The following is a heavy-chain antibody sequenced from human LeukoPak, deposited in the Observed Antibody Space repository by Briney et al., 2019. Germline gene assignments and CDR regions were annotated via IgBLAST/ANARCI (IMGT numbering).Heavy chain of an antibody. CDR2: IYYSGSP. J-gene: IGHJ4*02. V-gene: IGHV4-59*01. CDR3: ARSARVFEY. CDR1: GVSITSSY. Sequence: SETLSLTCTVSGVSITSSYWSWIRQPPGKGLECIGYIYYSGSPNYNPSLKSRVTISLDTSKNQFSLKLSSVTAADTAVYYCARSARVFEYWGQGTLVTVYS.